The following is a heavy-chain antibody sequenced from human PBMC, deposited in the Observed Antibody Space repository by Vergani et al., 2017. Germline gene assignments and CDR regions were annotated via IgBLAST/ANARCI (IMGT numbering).Heavy chain of an antibody. V-gene: IGHV3-48*01. CDR3: VRDHILTGYSFDY. D-gene: IGHD3-9*01. J-gene: IGHJ4*02. CDR2: ISSSSSTI. Sequence: EVQLVESGGGLVQPGGSLRLSCAASGFTFSSYSMNWVRQAPGKGLEWVSYISSSSSTIYYADSVKGRFTISRDNAKNSLYLQMNSLRAEDTAVYYCVRDHILTGYSFDYWGQGTLVTVSS. CDR1: GFTFSSYS.